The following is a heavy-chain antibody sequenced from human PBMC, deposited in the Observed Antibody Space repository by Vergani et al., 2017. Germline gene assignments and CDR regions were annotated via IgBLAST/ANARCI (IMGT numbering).Heavy chain of an antibody. J-gene: IGHJ4*02. V-gene: IGHV3-74*01. Sequence: EVQLVESGGDLVNPGGSLRLSCAASGFPFSNYWIHWVRQAPGKGLLWVSRIDGDGHLTAYADSVKGRFSISRDNSKNTVSLEMLSLRTEDTAVYYCAKGHSGQIGSPHDYYFDYWGQGTLVTVSS. CDR1: GFPFSNYW. CDR3: AKGHSGQIGSPHDYYFDY. D-gene: IGHD1-26*01. CDR2: IDGDGHLT.